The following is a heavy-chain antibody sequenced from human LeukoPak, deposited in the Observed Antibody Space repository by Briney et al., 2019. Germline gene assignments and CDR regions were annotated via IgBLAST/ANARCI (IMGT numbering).Heavy chain of an antibody. V-gene: IGHV1-69*13. D-gene: IGHD2-21*02. CDR2: IIPIFGTA. J-gene: IGHJ4*02. CDR1: GGTFSSYA. Sequence: SVKVSCKASGGTFSSYAISWVRQAPGQGLEWMGGIIPIFGTANYAQKFQDRVTITADESTSTAYMELSSLRSEDTAVYYCAIPVVTATGNYFDYWGQGTLVTVSS. CDR3: AIPVVTATGNYFDY.